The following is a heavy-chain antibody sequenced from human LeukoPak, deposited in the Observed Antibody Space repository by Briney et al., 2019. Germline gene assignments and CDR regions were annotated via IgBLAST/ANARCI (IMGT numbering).Heavy chain of an antibody. D-gene: IGHD2-2*02. Sequence: SETLSLTCTVSGGSISSYYWSWIRQPAGKGLEWIGRIYTSGSTNYNPSLKSRVTMSVDTSKNQFSLKLSSVTAADTAVYYCARVMPLGYCSSTSCYKFIWFDPWGQGTLVTVSS. V-gene: IGHV4-4*07. CDR3: ARVMPLGYCSSTSCYKFIWFDP. CDR1: GGSISSYY. CDR2: IYTSGST. J-gene: IGHJ5*02.